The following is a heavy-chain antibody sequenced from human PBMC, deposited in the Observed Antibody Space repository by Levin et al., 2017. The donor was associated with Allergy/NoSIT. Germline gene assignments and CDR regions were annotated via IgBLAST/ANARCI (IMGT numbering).Heavy chain of an antibody. D-gene: IGHD5-18*01. J-gene: IGHJ4*02. CDR2: ISSDGSKE. V-gene: IGHV3-30*03. CDR3: ARDAKNPVDTDMLVVGAGRF. CDR1: GFSFSEYA. Sequence: GESLKISCVASGFSFSEYAMHWVRRAPGKGLQWVAVISSDGSKEYYADSVKGRFTISRDNSENTVYLQMNSLTPEDTAVFYCARDAKNPVDTDMLVVGAGRFWGQGTLVTVSS.